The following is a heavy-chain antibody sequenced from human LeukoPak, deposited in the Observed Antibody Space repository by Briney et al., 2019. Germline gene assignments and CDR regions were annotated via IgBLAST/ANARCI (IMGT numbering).Heavy chain of an antibody. D-gene: IGHD2-15*01. Sequence: GGSLRLSXAAPGFTFGSYWMHWVRQALGKGLGWVSRINSDGGITNYADSVRGGVSISRDNANNTLYLQMNSLRGEDTAVYSCARDWVAREMDVWGKGTTVTVSS. J-gene: IGHJ6*04. CDR2: INSDGGIT. V-gene: IGHV3-74*01. CDR1: GFTFGSYW. CDR3: ARDWVAREMDV.